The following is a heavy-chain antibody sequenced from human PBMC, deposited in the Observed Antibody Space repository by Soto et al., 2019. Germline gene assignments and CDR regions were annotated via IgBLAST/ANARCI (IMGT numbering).Heavy chain of an antibody. CDR2: ISGSSTST. V-gene: IGHV3-23*01. CDR3: AKDPHYDFWSGYSHYMDV. Sequence: GGSLKISSAAHGFTFGTSAITWVLRAPGKGLEWVSGISGSSTSTYYGDSVKGRFTISRDNSEDTLYLQMNSLRAEDTAVYYCAKDPHYDFWSGYSHYMDVWGQGTTVTVSS. D-gene: IGHD3-3*01. J-gene: IGHJ6*03. CDR1: GFTFGTSA.